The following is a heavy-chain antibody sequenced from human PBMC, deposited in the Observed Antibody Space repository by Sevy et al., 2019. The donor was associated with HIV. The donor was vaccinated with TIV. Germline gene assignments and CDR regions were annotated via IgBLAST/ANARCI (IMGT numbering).Heavy chain of an antibody. J-gene: IGHJ6*02. CDR2: IKQDGSEK. Sequence: GGSLRLSCAASGFTFNSYWMSWVRQAPGKGLEWVANIKQDGSEKYYVDSLKGRFTISSDNSQNSLFLQMNTLSAEDTAVYYCAREGSPYDTYYYYYGMDVWGQGTMVTVSS. V-gene: IGHV3-7*01. CDR3: AREGSPYDTYYYYYGMDV. CDR1: GFTFNSYW. D-gene: IGHD5-12*01.